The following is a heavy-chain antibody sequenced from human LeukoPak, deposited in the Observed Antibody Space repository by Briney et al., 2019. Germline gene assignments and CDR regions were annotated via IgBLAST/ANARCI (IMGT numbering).Heavy chain of an antibody. CDR2: INPKSGGT. V-gene: IGHV1-2*02. CDR3: ARLTDIAAAGRE. CDR1: GYTFTGYY. D-gene: IGHD6-13*01. Sequence: ASVKVSCKASGYTFTGYYIHWVRQAPGQGLEWMGWINPKSGGTNYAQKFQGRVTMTRDTSISTAYMELSRLRSDDTAVYYCARLTDIAAAGREWGQGTLVTVSS. J-gene: IGHJ4*02.